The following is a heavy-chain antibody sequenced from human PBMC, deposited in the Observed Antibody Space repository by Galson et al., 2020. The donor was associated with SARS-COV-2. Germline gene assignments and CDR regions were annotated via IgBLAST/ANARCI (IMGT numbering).Heavy chain of an antibody. Sequence: SETLSLTCTVSGGSINSYYWSWIRQPPGKGLEWIGYIYYSGNTNYNPSLKSRVTISVDTSKNQFSLKLSSVTAADTAVYYCARGFDYWGQGTLVTVSS. V-gene: IGHV4-59*01. CDR1: GGSINSYY. CDR3: ARGFDY. CDR2: IYYSGNT. J-gene: IGHJ4*02.